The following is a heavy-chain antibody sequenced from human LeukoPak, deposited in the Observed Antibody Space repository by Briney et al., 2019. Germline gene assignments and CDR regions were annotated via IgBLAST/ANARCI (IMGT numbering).Heavy chain of an antibody. CDR1: GFTIGGFA. D-gene: IGHD3-10*01. Sequence: GGSLRLSCAASGFTIGGFAMTWVRQAPGKGLEWVSSIGSDYKTHYSESVKGRFAISRDNSQSTVFLQMNSLRAEDTALYYCARSGYYGSGSYSDYWGQGTLVTVSS. V-gene: IGHV3-23*01. CDR2: IGSDYKT. J-gene: IGHJ4*02. CDR3: ARSGYYGSGSYSDY.